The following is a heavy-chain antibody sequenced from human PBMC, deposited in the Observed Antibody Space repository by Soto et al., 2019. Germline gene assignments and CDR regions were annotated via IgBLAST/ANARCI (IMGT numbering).Heavy chain of an antibody. CDR2: ISGSGGSK. J-gene: IGHJ6*02. CDR3: AKISEYSSSYGMDV. D-gene: IGHD6-6*01. V-gene: IGHV3-23*01. CDR1: GFTFSSYA. Sequence: GGSLRLSCAASGFTFSSYAMSWVRQAPGKGLEWVSAISGSGGSKYYADSVKGRFTISRDNSKNTLYLQMNSLRAEDTAVYYCAKISEYSSSYGMDVWGQGTTVTVSS.